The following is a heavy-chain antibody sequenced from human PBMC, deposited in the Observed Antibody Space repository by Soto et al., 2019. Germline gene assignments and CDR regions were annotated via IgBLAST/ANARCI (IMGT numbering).Heavy chain of an antibody. J-gene: IGHJ5*02. D-gene: IGHD2-15*01. CDR1: GGSISSYY. Sequence: QVQLQESGPGLVKPSETLSLTCTVSGGSISSYYWSWIRQPPGKGLEWIGYIYYSGSTNYNPSLKSRGTISVDTSKNQFSLKLSSVTAADTAVYYCARGALNLGYCSGGSCYLFDPWGQGTLVTVSS. CDR2: IYYSGST. CDR3: ARGALNLGYCSGGSCYLFDP. V-gene: IGHV4-59*01.